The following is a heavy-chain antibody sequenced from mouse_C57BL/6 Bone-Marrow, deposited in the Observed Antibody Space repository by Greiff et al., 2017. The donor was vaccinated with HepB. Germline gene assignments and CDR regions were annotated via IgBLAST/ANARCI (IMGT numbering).Heavy chain of an antibody. J-gene: IGHJ4*01. V-gene: IGHV1-55*01. CDR1: GYTFTSYW. CDR2: IYPGSGST. CDR3: ARRLYDSNYEGDMDY. Sequence: QVQLQQPGAELVKPGASVKMSCKASGYTFTSYWIPWVKQRPGQGLEWIGDIYPGSGSTNYNEKFKSKATLTVDTSSSTAYMQLSSLTSEDSAVYDCARRLYDSNYEGDMDYWGQGTSVTVSS. D-gene: IGHD2-5*01.